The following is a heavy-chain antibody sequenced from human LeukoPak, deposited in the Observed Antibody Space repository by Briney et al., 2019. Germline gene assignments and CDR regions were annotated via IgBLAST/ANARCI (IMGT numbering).Heavy chain of an antibody. CDR1: GFPFSSYS. Sequence: GGSLRLSCAASGFPFSSYSMNWVRQAPGKGLEWVSSISSSSSYIYYADSVKGRFTISRDNAKNSLYLQMNSLRAEDTAVYYCARAYYDFWSGYYSHYYYYMDVWGKGTTVTVSS. D-gene: IGHD3-3*01. V-gene: IGHV3-21*01. J-gene: IGHJ6*03. CDR3: ARAYYDFWSGYYSHYYYYMDV. CDR2: ISSSSSYI.